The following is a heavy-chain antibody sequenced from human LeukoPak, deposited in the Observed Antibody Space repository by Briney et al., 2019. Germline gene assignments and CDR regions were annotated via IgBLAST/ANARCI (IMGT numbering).Heavy chain of an antibody. CDR3: AREMKAAAGRSHFDY. CDR1: GYTFTGYY. J-gene: IGHJ4*02. V-gene: IGHV1-2*02. CDR2: INPNSGGT. D-gene: IGHD6-13*01. Sequence: ASVKVSCKASGYTFTGYYMHWVRQAPGQGLEWMGWINPNSGGTNYAQKFQGRVTMTRDTSISTAYMELSSLRSEDTAVYYCAREMKAAAGRSHFDYWGQGTLVTVSS.